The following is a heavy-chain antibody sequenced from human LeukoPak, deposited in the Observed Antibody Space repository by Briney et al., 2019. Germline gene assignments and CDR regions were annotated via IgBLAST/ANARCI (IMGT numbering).Heavy chain of an antibody. CDR1: GYTFTDYY. J-gene: IGHJ4*02. V-gene: IGHV1-2*02. CDR2: TNPKNGGT. D-gene: IGHD6-13*01. CDR3: ARRVTAASGFDY. Sequence: ASVKVSCKASGYTFTDYYIYWVRQAPGQGLEWMGWTNPKNGGTNYAQKFQGRVTMTSDTSISTAYVDLNSLKSDDTAVYYCARRVTAASGFDYWGQGTLVTVSS.